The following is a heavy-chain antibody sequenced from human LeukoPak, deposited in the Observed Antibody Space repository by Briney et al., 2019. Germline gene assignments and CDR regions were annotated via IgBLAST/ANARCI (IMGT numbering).Heavy chain of an antibody. V-gene: IGHV1-2*02. Sequence: ASVKVSCKASGHTFTGYYMHWVRQAPGQGLEWMGWINPNSGGTNYAQKFQGRVTMTRDTSISTAYMELSRLRSDDTAVYYCARGIVVVVAARNAFDIWGQGTMVTVSS. CDR1: GHTFTGYY. CDR2: INPNSGGT. D-gene: IGHD2-15*01. CDR3: ARGIVVVVAARNAFDI. J-gene: IGHJ3*02.